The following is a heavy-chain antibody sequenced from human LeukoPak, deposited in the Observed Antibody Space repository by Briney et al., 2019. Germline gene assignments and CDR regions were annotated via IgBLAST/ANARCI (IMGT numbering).Heavy chain of an antibody. Sequence: SETLSLTCTVSGGSISSYYWSWIRQPPGKGLEWIGYIYYSGSTNYNTSLKSRVTISVDTSKNQFSLRLSSVTAADTAVYYCARDVTSGAFDIWGQGTMVTVSS. V-gene: IGHV4-59*01. CDR1: GGSISSYY. J-gene: IGHJ3*02. CDR2: IYYSGST. CDR3: ARDVTSGAFDI. D-gene: IGHD2-21*02.